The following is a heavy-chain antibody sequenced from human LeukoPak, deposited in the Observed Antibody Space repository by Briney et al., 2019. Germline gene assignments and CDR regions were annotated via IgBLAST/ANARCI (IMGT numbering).Heavy chain of an antibody. J-gene: IGHJ5*02. V-gene: IGHV3-30*18. Sequence: GGSLRLSCAASGFTFSSYGMHWVRQAPGKGLEWVAVISYDGSNKYYADSVKGRFTISRDNSKNTLHLQMNSLRAEDTAVYYCAKDQFDPWGQGTLVTVSS. CDR1: GFTFSSYG. CDR3: AKDQFDP. CDR2: ISYDGSNK.